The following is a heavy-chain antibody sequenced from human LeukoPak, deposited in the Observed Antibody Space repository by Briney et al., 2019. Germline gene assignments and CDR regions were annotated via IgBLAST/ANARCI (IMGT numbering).Heavy chain of an antibody. CDR3: ARGTLADY. Sequence: PSETLSLTCAVYGGSFSGYYWSWIRQPPGKGLEWIGEINHSGSTNYNPSLKSRVTLSVDTSKNQFSLKLSSVTAADTAVYYCARGTLADYWGQGTLVTVSS. CDR1: GGSFSGYY. CDR2: INHSGST. J-gene: IGHJ4*02. V-gene: IGHV4-34*01.